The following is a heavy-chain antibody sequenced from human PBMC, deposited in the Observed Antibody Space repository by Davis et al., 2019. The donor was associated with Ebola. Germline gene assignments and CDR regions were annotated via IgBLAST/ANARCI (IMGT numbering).Heavy chain of an antibody. D-gene: IGHD6-13*01. CDR3: ARVRSSWEYYFDS. J-gene: IGHJ4*02. CDR1: GGSFSGYY. V-gene: IGHV4-34*01. Sequence: PSETLSLTCAVYGGSFSGYYWSWIRQPPGKGLEWIGEINHSGSTNYNPSLKSRVTISVDKSKNQFSLKLSSVTAADTAVYYCARVRSSWEYYFDSWGQGTLVTVSS. CDR2: INHSGST.